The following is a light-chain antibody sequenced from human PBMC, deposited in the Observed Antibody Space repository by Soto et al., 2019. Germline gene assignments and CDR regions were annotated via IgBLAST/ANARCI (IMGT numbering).Light chain of an antibody. J-gene: IGKJ5*01. V-gene: IGKV3-15*01. CDR2: GAS. CDR3: QQYQNWPPIT. CDR1: QSVSSN. Sequence: MTQSPLSLPVAAGEPASISWRASQSVSSNLAWYQQKPGQAPRLLIYGASARATGIPARFTGSGSGTEFTLTISSLQSEDFAVYYCQQYQNWPPITFGQGTRLEI.